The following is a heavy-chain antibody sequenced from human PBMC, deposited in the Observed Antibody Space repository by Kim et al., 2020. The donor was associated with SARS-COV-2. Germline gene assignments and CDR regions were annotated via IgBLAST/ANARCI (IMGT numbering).Heavy chain of an antibody. CDR1: GFTFSSYA. D-gene: IGHD3-22*01. V-gene: IGHV3-33*06. Sequence: GGSLRLSCAASGFTFSSYAMHWVRQAPGKGLEWVAVIWYDGSNKYYADSVKGRFTISRDNSKNTLYLQMNSLRAEDTAVYYCAKDMVTNYYDSSGHNTLGYWGQGTLVTVSS. CDR2: IWYDGSNK. CDR3: AKDMVTNYYDSSGHNTLGY. J-gene: IGHJ4*02.